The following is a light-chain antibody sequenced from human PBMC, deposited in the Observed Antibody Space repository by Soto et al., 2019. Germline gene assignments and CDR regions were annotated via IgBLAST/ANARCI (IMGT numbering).Light chain of an antibody. J-gene: IGKJ5*01. V-gene: IGKV3-15*01. CDR1: QSVSSN. Sequence: EIVMTQSPATLSVSPGERATLSCRASQSVSSNLHWYQQKPAQAPRILIYGASTRATGIPARCSGSGSGTEFTLTISSLQSEDFSVYYCQQYNNWPPITFGQGTRLEIK. CDR2: GAS. CDR3: QQYNNWPPIT.